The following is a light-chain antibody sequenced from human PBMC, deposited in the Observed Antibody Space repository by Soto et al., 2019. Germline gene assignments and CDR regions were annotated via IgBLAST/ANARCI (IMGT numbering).Light chain of an antibody. Sequence: DIQMTQSHSTLSASVGDKVTITCRASQSISSWLAWYQQKPGKVPKLLIYKASSLESGVPSRFSGSGSGTEFTLTISSLQPDDFATYYCQQYDSYSWTFGQGTRVEV. V-gene: IGKV1-5*03. J-gene: IGKJ1*01. CDR2: KAS. CDR1: QSISSW. CDR3: QQYDSYSWT.